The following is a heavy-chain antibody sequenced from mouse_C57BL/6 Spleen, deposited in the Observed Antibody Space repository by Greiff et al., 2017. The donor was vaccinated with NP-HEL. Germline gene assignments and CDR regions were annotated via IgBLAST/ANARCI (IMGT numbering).Heavy chain of an antibody. CDR1: GYAFSSSW. J-gene: IGHJ2*01. D-gene: IGHD2-1*01. CDR3: AKLLDFDY. Sequence: QVQLQQSGPELVKPGASVKISCKASGYAFSSSWMNWVKQRPAKGLEWIGRIYPGDGDTNYNGKFKGKATLTADKSSSTAYMQLSSLTSEDSAVYFCAKLLDFDYWGQGTTLTVSS. V-gene: IGHV1-82*01. CDR2: IYPGDGDT.